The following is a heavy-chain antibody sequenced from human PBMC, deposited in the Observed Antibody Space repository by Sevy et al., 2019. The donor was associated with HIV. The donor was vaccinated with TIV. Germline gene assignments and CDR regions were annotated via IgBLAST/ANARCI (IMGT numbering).Heavy chain of an antibody. CDR2: ISSSSSDI. D-gene: IGHD3-10*01. Sequence: GGSLRLSCAASGFTFSSYSMNWVRQAPGKGLEWVASISSSSSDIYYADSVKGRFTISRDNAKNSLYLQMNSLRAEDTAVYYCARFVRAKGGYYFDYWGQGTLVTVSS. CDR3: ARFVRAKGGYYFDY. J-gene: IGHJ4*02. V-gene: IGHV3-21*01. CDR1: GFTFSSYS.